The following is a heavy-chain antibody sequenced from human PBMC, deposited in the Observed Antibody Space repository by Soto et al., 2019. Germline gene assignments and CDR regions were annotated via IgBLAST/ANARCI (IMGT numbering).Heavy chain of an antibody. CDR2: IYWDDDK. D-gene: IGHD2-21*02. Sequence: QITLKESGPTLVKPTQTLTLTCTFSGFSLSTSGVGVGWIRQPPGKALEWLALIYWDDDKRYSPSLKSRLTITKDNSKNHVVLTTTTMNPVDNATYYCAHVTDYYYGMDVWGQGTTVTVSS. CDR1: GFSLSTSGVG. CDR3: AHVTDYYYGMDV. J-gene: IGHJ6*02. V-gene: IGHV2-5*02.